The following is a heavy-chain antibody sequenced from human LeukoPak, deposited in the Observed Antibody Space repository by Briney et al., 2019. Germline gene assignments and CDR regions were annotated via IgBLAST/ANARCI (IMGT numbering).Heavy chain of an antibody. CDR1: GFTFSAYA. Sequence: GGSLRLSCAGSGFTFSAYAMSWVRQAPGKGLEWVGRIRSKNDGGTTDYAAPVKGRFTISRDDSKNTLYLQMNSLKTEDTAVYYCATSNLATWGQGTLVTVSS. J-gene: IGHJ5*02. V-gene: IGHV3-15*01. CDR3: ATSNLAT. CDR2: IRSKNDGGTT.